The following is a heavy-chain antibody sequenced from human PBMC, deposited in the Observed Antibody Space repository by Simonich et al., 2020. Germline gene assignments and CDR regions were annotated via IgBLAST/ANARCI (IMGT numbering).Heavy chain of an antibody. CDR2: ISAYKGNT. J-gene: IGHJ3*02. V-gene: IGHV1-18*01. Sequence: QVQLVQSGAEVKKPGASVKVSCKASGYTFTSYGISWVRQAPVQGLEWMGRISAYKGNTNYAQKLQGRVTMTTDKSTSTAYMELRSLRSDDTAVYYCARSTTGTTAFDIWGQGTMVTVSS. D-gene: IGHD1-1*01. CDR3: ARSTTGTTAFDI. CDR1: GYTFTSYG.